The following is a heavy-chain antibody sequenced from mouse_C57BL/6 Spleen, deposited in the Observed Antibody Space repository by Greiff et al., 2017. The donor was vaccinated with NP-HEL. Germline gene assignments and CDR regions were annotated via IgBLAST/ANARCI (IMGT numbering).Heavy chain of an antibody. CDR1: GYSFTGYY. CDR3: ARGGYVTTVGGYYAMDY. D-gene: IGHD1-1*01. V-gene: IGHV1-42*01. J-gene: IGHJ4*01. Sequence: EVQLQQSGPELVKPGASVKISCKASGYSFTGYYMNWVKQSPEKSLEWIGEINPSTGGTTYNQKFKAKATLTVDKSSSTAYMQLKSLTSEDSAVYYCARGGYVTTVGGYYAMDYWGQGTSVTVSS. CDR2: INPSTGGT.